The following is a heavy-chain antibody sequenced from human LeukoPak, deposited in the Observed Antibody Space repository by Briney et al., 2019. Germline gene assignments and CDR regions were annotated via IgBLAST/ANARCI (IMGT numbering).Heavy chain of an antibody. CDR2: IYYSGST. J-gene: IGHJ3*02. D-gene: IGHD3-22*01. CDR1: GGSISSGDYY. Sequence: SETLSLTCTVSGGSISSGDYYWSWIRQPPGKGLEWIGYIYYSGSTYYNPSLKSRVTISVDTSKNQFSLKLSSVTAADTAVYYCARQGIVVVTPDALDIWGQGTMVTVSS. CDR3: ARQGIVVVTPDALDI. V-gene: IGHV4-30-4*08.